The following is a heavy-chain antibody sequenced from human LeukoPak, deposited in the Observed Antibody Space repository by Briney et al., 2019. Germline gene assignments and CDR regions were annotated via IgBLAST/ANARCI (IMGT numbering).Heavy chain of an antibody. J-gene: IGHJ3*02. CDR3: ASDVGATSYDAFDI. Sequence: ASVKVSCKASGYTFTSYDINWVRQATGQGLEWMGWMNPNSGNTGYAQKFQGRVTITRNTSISTAYMELSSLRSEDTAVYYCASDVGATSYDAFDIWGQGTRVTVSS. D-gene: IGHD1-26*01. V-gene: IGHV1-8*03. CDR1: GYTFTSYD. CDR2: MNPNSGNT.